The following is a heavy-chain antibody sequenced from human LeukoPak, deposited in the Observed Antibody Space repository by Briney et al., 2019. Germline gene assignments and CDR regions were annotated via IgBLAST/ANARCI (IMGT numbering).Heavy chain of an antibody. D-gene: IGHD6-19*01. J-gene: IGHJ4*02. CDR2: IYTSGST. V-gene: IGHV4-61*02. Sequence: SETLSLTCTVSGGSISSGSYYWIWIRQPAGKGLEWIGRIYTSGSTNYNPSLKSRATISVDTSKNQFSLKLSSVTAADTAVYYCARDPSLWEQWPYFDYWGQGTLVTVSS. CDR3: ARDPSLWEQWPYFDY. CDR1: GGSISSGSYY.